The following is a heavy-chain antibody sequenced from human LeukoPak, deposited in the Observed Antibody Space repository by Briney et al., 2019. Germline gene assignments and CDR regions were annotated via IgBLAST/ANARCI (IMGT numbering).Heavy chain of an antibody. Sequence: GGSLRLSCAASGFTFSSYAMSWVRQAPGKGLEWVSAISGSGGSTYYADSVKGRFTISRDNSKNTLNLQMNSLRAEDTAVYYCAKDITRVWFGDSHYFDYWGQGTLVTVSS. D-gene: IGHD3-10*01. CDR3: AKDITRVWFGDSHYFDY. V-gene: IGHV3-23*01. J-gene: IGHJ4*02. CDR1: GFTFSSYA. CDR2: ISGSGGST.